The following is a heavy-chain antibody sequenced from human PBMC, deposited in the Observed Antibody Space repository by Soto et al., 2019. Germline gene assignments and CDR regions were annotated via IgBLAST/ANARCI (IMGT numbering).Heavy chain of an antibody. CDR1: RGTCSTYG. J-gene: IGHJ4*02. V-gene: IGHV1-69*13. D-gene: IGHD1-1*01. CDR2: IIPLFGTP. CDR3: ARELALEPKGFDC. Sequence: SVKVSCKASRGTCSTYGFSWVRQAPGQGLEWMGAIIPLFGTPDYSEKFRGKVTISADESTSTVYLELTSLRLDDTAMYYCARELALEPKGFDCWGQGTLVTVSS.